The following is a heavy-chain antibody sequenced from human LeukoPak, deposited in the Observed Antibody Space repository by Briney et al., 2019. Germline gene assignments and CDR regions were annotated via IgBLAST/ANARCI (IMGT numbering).Heavy chain of an antibody. CDR2: IYYSGST. V-gene: IGHV4-61*05. J-gene: IGHJ6*03. CDR1: GGSISSTIYY. Sequence: SSETLSLTCTVSGGSISSTIYYWGWIRQPPGKGLEWIGYIYYSGSTNYNPSLKSRVTISVDTSKNQFSLKLTSVTAADTAVYYCTRAASSGPLFTYHMDVWGKGTTVTVSS. CDR3: TRAASSGPLFTYHMDV. D-gene: IGHD3-22*01.